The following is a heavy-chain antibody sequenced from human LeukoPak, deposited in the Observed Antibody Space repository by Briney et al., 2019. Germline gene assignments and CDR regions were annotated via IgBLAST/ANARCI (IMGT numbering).Heavy chain of an antibody. CDR2: ISAYNGNT. Sequence: ASVKVSCKASGYTFTSYGISWVRQAPGQGLEWMGWISAYNGNTNYAQKLQGRVTMTTDTSTSTAYMELRSLRSDDTAVYYCARDYDFYDSSGWKYFDYWGQGTLVTVSS. CDR3: ARDYDFYDSSGWKYFDY. D-gene: IGHD3-22*01. J-gene: IGHJ4*02. V-gene: IGHV1-18*01. CDR1: GYTFTSYG.